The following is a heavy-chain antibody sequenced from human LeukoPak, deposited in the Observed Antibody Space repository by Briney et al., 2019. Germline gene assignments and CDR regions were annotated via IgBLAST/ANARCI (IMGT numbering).Heavy chain of an antibody. J-gene: IGHJ6*02. V-gene: IGHV3-30-3*01. D-gene: IGHD2/OR15-2a*01. CDR3: ARNGGNRIFYYYYGMDV. CDR2: ISYDGSNK. Sequence: GRSLRLSCAASGFTFSSYAMHWVRQAPGKGLEWVAVISYDGSNKYYADSVKGRFTISRDNSKKTLYLQMNSLRAEDTAVYYCARNGGNRIFYYYYGMDVWGQGTTVTVSS. CDR1: GFTFSSYA.